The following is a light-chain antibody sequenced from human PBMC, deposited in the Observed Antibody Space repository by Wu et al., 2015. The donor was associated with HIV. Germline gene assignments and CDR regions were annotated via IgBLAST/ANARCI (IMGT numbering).Light chain of an antibody. CDR3: QLSDSAPYT. CDR1: QSITNY. CDR2: AAS. Sequence: DIQMTQSPSSLSASVGDRVTISCRASQSITNYLNWYQHKPGRAPKLLIYAASTLHGGVPSRFSGSGSGTYFTLTITRLQPDDFATYYCQLSDSAPYTFGGGTKVEIE. J-gene: IGKJ4*01. V-gene: IGKV1-39*01.